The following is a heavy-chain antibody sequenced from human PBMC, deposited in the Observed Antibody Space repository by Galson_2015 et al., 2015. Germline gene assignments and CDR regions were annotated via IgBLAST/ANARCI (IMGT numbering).Heavy chain of an antibody. D-gene: IGHD2-2*01. J-gene: IGHJ6*03. CDR1: GFTFDDYV. CDR2: ISWNSVNV. V-gene: IGHV3-9*01. CDR3: AKNGPAGDYYYYMDV. Sequence: SLRLSCAASGFTFDDYVMHWVRQAPGKGLEWVSDISWNSVNVHYADSVKGRFTISRDNAKNSLYLQMNSLKPEDTALYYCAKNGPAGDYYYYMDVWGKGTTVTVSS.